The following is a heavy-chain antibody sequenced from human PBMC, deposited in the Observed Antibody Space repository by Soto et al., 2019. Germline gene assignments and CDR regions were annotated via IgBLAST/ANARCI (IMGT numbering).Heavy chain of an antibody. D-gene: IGHD5-18*01. CDR2: ISHDGGNR. J-gene: IGHJ6*02. V-gene: IGHV3-30-3*01. Sequence: HPGGSLRLSCAASGFTFWKFALHWVRQAPGEGLQWVAVISHDGGNRYYADSLNGRFSISRDNAKNTLYLQMNSLRSEDTAVYYCVCATWVQLWLPPDNMDVWGQGTTVTVSS. CDR3: VCATWVQLWLPPDNMDV. CDR1: GFTFWKFA.